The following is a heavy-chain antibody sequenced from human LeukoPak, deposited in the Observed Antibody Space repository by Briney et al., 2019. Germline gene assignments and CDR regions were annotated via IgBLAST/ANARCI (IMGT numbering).Heavy chain of an antibody. D-gene: IGHD6-25*01. J-gene: IGHJ4*02. CDR1: GGSISSSSYY. CDR3: ARDTISGHFDY. CDR2: IYYSGST. Sequence: KPSETLSLTCTVSGGSISSSSYYWGWIRQPPGKGLEWIGSIYYSGSTYYNPSLKSRVTISVDTSKNQFSLKLSSVTAADTAVYYCARDTISGHFDYWGQGTLVTVSS. V-gene: IGHV4-39*07.